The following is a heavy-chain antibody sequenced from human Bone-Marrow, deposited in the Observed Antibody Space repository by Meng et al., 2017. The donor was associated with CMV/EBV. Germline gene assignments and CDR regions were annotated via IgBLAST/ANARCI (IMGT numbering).Heavy chain of an antibody. CDR2: INPGTGGT. Sequence: ASVKVSCKASGYTFTGYYMHWVRQAPGQGLERMGWINPGTGGTNYAQKFQGRVSMTRDTSISTAYMELSRLRSDDTAVYYCATGLLKNVDGLDIWGQGTMVTVSS. CDR1: GYTFTGYY. D-gene: IGHD2-21*01. CDR3: ATGLLKNVDGLDI. V-gene: IGHV1-2*02. J-gene: IGHJ3*02.